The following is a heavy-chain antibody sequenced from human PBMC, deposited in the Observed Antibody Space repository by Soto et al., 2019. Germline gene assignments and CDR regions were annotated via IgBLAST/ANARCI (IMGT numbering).Heavy chain of an antibody. CDR3: TRAGRGAVVVGDLGYFYYGMDV. CDR1: GFTFSSYS. J-gene: IGHJ6*02. V-gene: IGHV3-48*02. CDR2: ISSSSSTI. Sequence: PGGSLRLSCAASGFTFSSYSMNWVRQAPGKGLEWVSYISSSSSTIYYADSVKGRFTISRDNAKNSLYLQMNNLRDEDTAAYYCTRAGRGAVVVGDLGYFYYGMDVWGQGTTGTVSS. D-gene: IGHD2-15*01.